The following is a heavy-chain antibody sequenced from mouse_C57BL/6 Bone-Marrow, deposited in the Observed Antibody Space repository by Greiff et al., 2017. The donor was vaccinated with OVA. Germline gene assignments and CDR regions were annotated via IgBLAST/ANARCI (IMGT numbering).Heavy chain of an antibody. J-gene: IGHJ1*03. CDR3: ARSFYGTLWYFDV. Sequence: EVQLQESGPELVKPGASVKISCKASGYSFTGYYMNWVKQSPEKSLEWIGEINPSTGGTTYNQKFKAKATLTVDKSSSTAYMQLKSLTSEDSTVYYCARSFYGTLWYFDVWGTGTTVTVSS. V-gene: IGHV1-42*01. CDR1: GYSFTGYY. CDR2: INPSTGGT. D-gene: IGHD2-1*01.